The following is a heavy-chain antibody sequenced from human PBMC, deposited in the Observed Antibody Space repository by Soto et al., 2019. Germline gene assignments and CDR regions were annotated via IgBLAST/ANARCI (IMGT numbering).Heavy chain of an antibody. CDR3: AGITMVRGPRYYGMDV. Sequence: PGGSLILSCAASGFTFSSYGMHWVRQAPGKGLEWVAVISYDGSNKYYADSVKGRFTISRDNSKNTLYLQMNSLRAEDTAVYYCAGITMVRGPRYYGMDVWGQGTTVTVSS. CDR1: GFTFSSYG. CDR2: ISYDGSNK. D-gene: IGHD3-10*01. J-gene: IGHJ6*02. V-gene: IGHV3-30*03.